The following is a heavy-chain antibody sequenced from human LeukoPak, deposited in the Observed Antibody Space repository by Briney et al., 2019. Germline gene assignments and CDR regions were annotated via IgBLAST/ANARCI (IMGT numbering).Heavy chain of an antibody. J-gene: IGHJ6*02. Sequence: ASVKVSCKASGYTFTGYYMHWVRQAPGQGLEWMGWINPNSGGTNYAQKFQGRVTMTRDTSISTAYMELSGLRSDDTAVYYCAREDSAGIAAAGTCYYGMDVWGQGTTVTVSS. CDR3: AREDSAGIAAAGTCYYGMDV. D-gene: IGHD6-13*01. CDR1: GYTFTGYY. V-gene: IGHV1-2*02. CDR2: INPNSGGT.